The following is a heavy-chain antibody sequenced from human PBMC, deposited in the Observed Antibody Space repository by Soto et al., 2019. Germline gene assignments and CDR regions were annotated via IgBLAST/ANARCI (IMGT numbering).Heavy chain of an antibody. J-gene: IGHJ6*02. D-gene: IGHD3-16*01. CDR1: GGSISSGGYY. V-gene: IGHV4-31*03. Sequence: QVQLQEAGPGLVKPSQTLSLTCTVSGGSISSGGYYWSSIRQHPGKGLEWIGYIYYSGSTYYNPSLKMRVTTSVDTSKIPVSLKRSSVAAADTAVYCCARDHPGSGFGGGYYYYGMDVWGQGTTVTVSS. CDR2: IYYSGST. CDR3: ARDHPGSGFGGGYYYYGMDV.